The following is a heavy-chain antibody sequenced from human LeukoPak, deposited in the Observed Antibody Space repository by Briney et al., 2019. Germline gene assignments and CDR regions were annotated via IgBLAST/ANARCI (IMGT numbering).Heavy chain of an antibody. CDR3: ARASGSYSFRRFDP. V-gene: IGHV4-39*01. CDR2: IHYSGTT. J-gene: IGHJ5*02. CDR1: GGSISSSSYY. Sequence: PSETLSLTCTVSGGSISSSSYYWGWIRQPPGKGLEWIGSIHYSGTTYYNPSLKSRVTISVDTSKNQFSLKLTSVTAADTAVYYCARASGSYSFRRFDPWGQGTLVTVSS. D-gene: IGHD1-26*01.